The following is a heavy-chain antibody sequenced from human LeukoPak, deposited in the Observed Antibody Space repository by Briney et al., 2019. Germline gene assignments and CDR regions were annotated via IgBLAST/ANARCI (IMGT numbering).Heavy chain of an antibody. D-gene: IGHD2-21*01. Sequence: PGGCLRLSCETSGYRFSTTSMAWVRQPPGKGLEWVANIRKAGREEGYVDSVKGRFTISRDIAKQSVFLQMNSLRAEDTAVYYCARLSAMLRGPEDIFYFEFWGLGTLVTVSA. V-gene: IGHV3-7*01. CDR1: GYRFSTTS. J-gene: IGHJ4*02. CDR2: IRKAGREE. CDR3: ARLSAMLRGPEDIFYFEF.